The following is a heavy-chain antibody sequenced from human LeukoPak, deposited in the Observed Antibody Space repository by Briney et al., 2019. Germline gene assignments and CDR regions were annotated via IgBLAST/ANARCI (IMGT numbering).Heavy chain of an antibody. D-gene: IGHD3-3*01. CDR2: SGGST. Sequence: SGGSTYYADSVKGRFTISRDNSKNTLYLQMNSLRAEDTAVYYCAKAQYDFWSGYFVYFDYWGQGTLVTVSS. CDR3: AKAQYDFWSGYFVYFDY. J-gene: IGHJ4*02. V-gene: IGHV3-23*01.